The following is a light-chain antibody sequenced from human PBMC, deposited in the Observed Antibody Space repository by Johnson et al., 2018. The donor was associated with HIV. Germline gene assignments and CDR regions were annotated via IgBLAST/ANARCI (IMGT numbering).Light chain of an antibody. J-gene: IGLJ1*01. CDR2: DNH. CDR1: SSNIGRNY. Sequence: QSVLTQPPSVSAAPGQKVTISCSGSSSNIGRNYVSWYQQLPGTAPKLLIYDNHKRPSGIPDRFSGSKSGTSATLGITGLQTGDEADYYCGTWDSSLSAGVFGTGTTVTVL. CDR3: GTWDSSLSAGV. V-gene: IGLV1-51*01.